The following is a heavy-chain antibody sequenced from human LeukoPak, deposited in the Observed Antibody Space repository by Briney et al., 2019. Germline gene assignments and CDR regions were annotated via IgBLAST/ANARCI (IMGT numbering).Heavy chain of an antibody. CDR3: ARDRAARFLEWLPDY. Sequence: GGSPRLSCAASGFTFSTTWMNWVRQAPGKGLEWVANIKQDGNEKYYVDSVKGRFTISRDNAKNSLYLQMNSLRAEDTAVYYCARDRAARFLEWLPDYWGQGTLVTVSS. D-gene: IGHD3-3*01. J-gene: IGHJ4*02. CDR2: IKQDGNEK. V-gene: IGHV3-7*01. CDR1: GFTFSTTW.